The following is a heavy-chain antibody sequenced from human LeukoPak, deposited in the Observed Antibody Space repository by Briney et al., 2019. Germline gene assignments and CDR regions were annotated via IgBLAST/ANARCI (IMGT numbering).Heavy chain of an antibody. CDR2: IKSKTDGGTT. D-gene: IGHD2-2*01. CDR3: TTISAWPSEIYCSSTSCRMGLASDAFDI. CDR1: GFTFSNAW. J-gene: IGHJ3*02. Sequence: PGGSLRLSCAASGFTFSNAWMSWVRQAPGKGLEWIGRIKSKTDGGTTDYAAPVKGRFTISRDDSKDTLYLQMNSLKTEDTAVYYCTTISAWPSEIYCSSTSCRMGLASDAFDIWGQGTMVTVSS. V-gene: IGHV3-15*01.